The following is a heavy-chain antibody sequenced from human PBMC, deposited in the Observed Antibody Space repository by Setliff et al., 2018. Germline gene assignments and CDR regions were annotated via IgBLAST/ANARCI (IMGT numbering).Heavy chain of an antibody. CDR1: GFTFSRYW. J-gene: IGHJ4*02. D-gene: IGHD2-2*01. CDR2: IKQDGSDT. Sequence: GESLKISCAASGFTFSRYWMSWVRQAPGEGLEWVANIKQDGSDTYYMDSVKGRFTISRDNANNSLYLQMNTLRVEDTAVYFCVRLGCSTTSCYYFDYWGQGAQVTVSS. V-gene: IGHV3-7*01. CDR3: VRLGCSTTSCYYFDY.